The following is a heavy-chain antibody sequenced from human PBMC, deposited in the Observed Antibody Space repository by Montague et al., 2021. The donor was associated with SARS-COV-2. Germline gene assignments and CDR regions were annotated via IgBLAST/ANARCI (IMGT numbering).Heavy chain of an antibody. CDR1: GFTFGDHG. Sequence: SLRLSCAASGFTFGDHGMSWVRRAPGKGLEWVSGINWNGGSTGYADSVKGRFTISRDNAKNSLYMQMNSLRAEDTALYYCARGIVGATVPLDYYYGMDVWGQGTTVTVSS. CDR2: INWNGGST. CDR3: ARGIVGATVPLDYYYGMDV. V-gene: IGHV3-20*04. J-gene: IGHJ6*02. D-gene: IGHD1-26*01.